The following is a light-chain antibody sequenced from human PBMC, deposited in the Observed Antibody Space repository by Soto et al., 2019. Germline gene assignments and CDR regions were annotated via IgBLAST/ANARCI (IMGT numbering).Light chain of an antibody. CDR2: AAS. CDR1: QGISSY. V-gene: IGKV1-8*01. Sequence: AIRMTPSPSSLSASTGDRVTITCRASQGISSYLAWYQQKPGKAPKLLIYAASTLQSGVPSRFSGSGSGTDVTLTISCLQSEDFATYYCQQYYSYPRTFGQGTKGEIK. CDR3: QQYYSYPRT. J-gene: IGKJ1*01.